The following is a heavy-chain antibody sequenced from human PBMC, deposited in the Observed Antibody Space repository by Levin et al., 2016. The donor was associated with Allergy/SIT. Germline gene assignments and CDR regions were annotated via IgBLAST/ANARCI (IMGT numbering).Heavy chain of an antibody. CDR1: GFTVSSNY. CDR3: ARDRYYGSGNNSTYYYYYYGMDV. J-gene: IGHJ6*02. Sequence: GGSLRLSCAASGFTVSSNYMSWVRQAPGKGLEWVSVIYSGGSTYYADSVKGRFTISRDNSKNTLYLQMNSLRAEDTAVYYCARDRYYGSGNNSTYYYYYYGMDVWGQGTTVTVSS. V-gene: IGHV3-53*01. CDR2: IYSGGST. D-gene: IGHD3-10*01.